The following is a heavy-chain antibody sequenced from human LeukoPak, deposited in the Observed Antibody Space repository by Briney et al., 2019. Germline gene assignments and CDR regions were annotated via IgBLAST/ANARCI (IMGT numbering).Heavy chain of an antibody. D-gene: IGHD4-11*01. CDR3: ARGFYSPFDY. CDR1: GFTFSSYE. J-gene: IGHJ4*02. CDR2: ISSSGSTI. Sequence: GGSLRLSCAASGFTFSSYEMNWVRQAPGKGLERVSYISSSGSTIYYADSVKGRFTISRDNAKNSLYLQMNSLRAEDTAVYYCARGFYSPFDYWGQGTLVTVSS. V-gene: IGHV3-48*03.